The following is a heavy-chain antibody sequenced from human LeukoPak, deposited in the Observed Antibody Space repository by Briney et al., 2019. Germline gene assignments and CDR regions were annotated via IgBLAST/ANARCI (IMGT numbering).Heavy chain of an antibody. Sequence: SETLSLTCAVYGGSFSGYYWSWIRQPPGKGLEWIGEINHSGSTNYNPSLKSRVTISVGTSKNQFSLKLSSVTAADTAVYYCARGPGPTVTNGYYYYYGMDVWGQGTTVTVSS. CDR2: INHSGST. J-gene: IGHJ6*02. D-gene: IGHD4-17*01. CDR1: GGSFSGYY. CDR3: ARGPGPTVTNGYYYYYGMDV. V-gene: IGHV4-34*01.